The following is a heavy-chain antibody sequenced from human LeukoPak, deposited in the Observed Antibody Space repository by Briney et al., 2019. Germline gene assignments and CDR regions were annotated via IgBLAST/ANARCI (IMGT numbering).Heavy chain of an antibody. V-gene: IGHV4-61*02. CDR2: IYTSGSP. D-gene: IGHD5-18*01. Sequence: PSQTQSLTCTVSGGSITSGSYYWSWIRQPAGKGLEWIGRIYTSGSPDYNPSLKSSVTISIDTSKNQFSLKLSSVTAADTAVYYCARGGYIYVNWGQGTLVTVSS. CDR3: ARGGYIYVN. J-gene: IGHJ4*02. CDR1: GGSITSGSYY.